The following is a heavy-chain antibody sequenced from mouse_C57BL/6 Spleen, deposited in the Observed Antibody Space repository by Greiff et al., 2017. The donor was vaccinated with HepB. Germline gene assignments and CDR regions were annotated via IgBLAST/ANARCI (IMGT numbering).Heavy chain of an antibody. CDR3: ARDKLGSFAY. CDR1: GFTFSSYA. V-gene: IGHV5-4*01. J-gene: IGHJ3*01. Sequence: EVQRVESGGGLVKPGGSLKLSCAASGFTFSSYAMSWVRQTPEKRLEWVATISDGGSYTYYPDNVKGRFTISRDNAKNNLYQQMSHLKSEDTAMYYCARDKLGSFAYWGQGTLVTVSA. D-gene: IGHD4-1*01. CDR2: ISDGGSYT.